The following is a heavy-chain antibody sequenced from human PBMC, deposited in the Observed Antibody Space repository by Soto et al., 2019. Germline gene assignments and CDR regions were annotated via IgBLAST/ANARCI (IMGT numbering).Heavy chain of an antibody. CDR1: GDSVSSNSAA. J-gene: IGHJ5*02. V-gene: IGHV6-1*01. CDR2: TYYRSKWYN. Sequence: PSQTLSLTCAISGDSVSSNSAAWSWIRQSPSRGLEWLGRTYYRSKWYNDYAVSVKSRITINPDTSKNQFSLQLNSVTPEDTAVYYCASSKLEPDLYNWFDPWGQGTLVTVSS. CDR3: ASSKLEPDLYNWFDP. D-gene: IGHD1-1*01.